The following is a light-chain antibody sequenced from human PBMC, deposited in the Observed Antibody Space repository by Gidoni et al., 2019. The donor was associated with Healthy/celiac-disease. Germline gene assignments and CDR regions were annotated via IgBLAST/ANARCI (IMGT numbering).Light chain of an antibody. CDR2: GAA. J-gene: IGKJ3*01. V-gene: IGKV3-20*01. CDR3: QQYGSSET. Sequence: EIVLTQSPGTLSLSPGERATLSCRASQSVSSSYLAWYQQKPGQAPRLLMYGAASRATGIPDRFSGSGSGTDFTLTISRLEPEDFAVYYCQQYGSSETFGPGTKVDIK. CDR1: QSVSSSY.